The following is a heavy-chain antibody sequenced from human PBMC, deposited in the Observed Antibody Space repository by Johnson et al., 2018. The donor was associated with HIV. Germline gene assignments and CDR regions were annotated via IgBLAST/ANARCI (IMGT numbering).Heavy chain of an antibody. CDR3: AREVHMVVVSSFRWAFDI. J-gene: IGHJ3*02. D-gene: IGHD2-21*01. Sequence: QMLLVESGGGLVKPGGSLRLSCAASGFTFSSYAMHWVRQAPGKGLEWVAIISYDGGSKYYADSVKGRFTISRDNSKNTLYLQMNSLRAEDTAVYYCAREVHMVVVSSFRWAFDIWGQGTMVTVAS. CDR1: GFTFSSYA. V-gene: IGHV3-30-3*01. CDR2: ISYDGGSK.